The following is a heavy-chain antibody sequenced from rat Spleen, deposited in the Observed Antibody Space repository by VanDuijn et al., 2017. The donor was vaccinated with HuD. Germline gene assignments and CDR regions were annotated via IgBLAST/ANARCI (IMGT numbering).Heavy chain of an antibody. CDR1: GFTFSSFA. Sequence: EVQLVESGGGLVQPGRSLKLSCADSGFTFSSFAMSWVRQAPKKGLEWVATITSGGSNTYYPDSVKGRFTISRDNAKSTLYLQMDSLRSEDTATYYCARQNWPYYFDYWGQGVMVTVSS. CDR3: ARQNWPYYFDY. CDR2: ITSGGSNT. J-gene: IGHJ2*01. D-gene: IGHD5-1*01. V-gene: IGHV5-29*01.